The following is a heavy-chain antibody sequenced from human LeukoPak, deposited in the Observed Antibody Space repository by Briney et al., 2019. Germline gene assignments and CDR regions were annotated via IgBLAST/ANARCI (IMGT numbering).Heavy chain of an antibody. J-gene: IGHJ5*02. V-gene: IGHV1-2*02. CDR1: GYTFTGYY. CDR2: INPNSGGT. Sequence: ASVTVSCKASGYTFTGYYMHWVRQAPGQGLEWMGWINPNSGGTNYAQKFQGRVTMTRDTSISTAYMELSRLRSDDTAVYYCARXXXDSSGYNWFDPWGQGTLVTVSS. CDR3: ARXXXDSSGYNWFDP. D-gene: IGHD3-22*01.